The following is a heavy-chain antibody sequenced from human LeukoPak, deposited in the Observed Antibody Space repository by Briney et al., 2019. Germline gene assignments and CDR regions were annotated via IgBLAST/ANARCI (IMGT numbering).Heavy chain of an antibody. D-gene: IGHD3-16*01. CDR3: ARDGGLQSHFDF. J-gene: IGHJ4*02. CDR2: IYYNENS. V-gene: IGHV4-59*01. CDR1: GDSFTDYY. Sequence: SETLSLTCNAIGDSFTDYYWNWIRQPPGKGLEWIGYIYYNENSNYSPSLKGRVTLSVDTSRNQFSLHLASATAADTAMYYCARDGGLQSHFDFWGQGILVTVAS.